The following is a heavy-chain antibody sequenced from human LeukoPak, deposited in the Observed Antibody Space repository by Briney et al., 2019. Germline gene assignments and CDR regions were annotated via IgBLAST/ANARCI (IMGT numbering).Heavy chain of an antibody. CDR3: ARAPGGYDFYRAAEFDY. J-gene: IGHJ4*02. Sequence: GGSLRLSCAASGFTFDDYGMSWVRQAPGKGLEWVSGINWNGGSTGYADSVKGRFTISRDNAKNSLYLQMNSLRAEDTALYYCARAPGGYDFYRAAEFDYWGQGTLVTVPS. V-gene: IGHV3-20*04. CDR2: INWNGGST. CDR1: GFTFDDYG. D-gene: IGHD5-12*01.